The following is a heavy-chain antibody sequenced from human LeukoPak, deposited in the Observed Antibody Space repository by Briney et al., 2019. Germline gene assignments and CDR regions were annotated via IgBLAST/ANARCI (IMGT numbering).Heavy chain of an antibody. CDR2: IYHSGST. D-gene: IGHD3-22*01. CDR3: ARVMGPYDSSGYYYFDY. Sequence: LRLSCAASGFTVSSNYMSWIRQPPGKGLEWIGYIYHSGSTYYNPSLKSRVTISVDRSKNQFSLKLSSVTAADTAVYYCARVMGPYDSSGYYYFDYWGQGTLVTVSS. J-gene: IGHJ4*02. CDR1: GFTVSSNY. V-gene: IGHV4-30-2*01.